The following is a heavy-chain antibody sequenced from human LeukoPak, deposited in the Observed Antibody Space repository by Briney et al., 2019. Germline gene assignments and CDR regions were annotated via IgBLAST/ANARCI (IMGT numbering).Heavy chain of an antibody. D-gene: IGHD3-22*01. CDR3: ARMGDYYYDSSGYYYPSIYFDY. J-gene: IGHJ4*02. CDR1: GGSISSGGYY. Sequence: SQTLSLTCTVSGGSISSGGYYWSWIRQHPGKGLEWIGYIYYSGSTYYNPSLKSRVTISVDTSKNQFSLKLSSVTAADTAVYYCARMGDYYYDSSGYYYPSIYFDYWGQGTLVTVSS. V-gene: IGHV4-31*03. CDR2: IYYSGST.